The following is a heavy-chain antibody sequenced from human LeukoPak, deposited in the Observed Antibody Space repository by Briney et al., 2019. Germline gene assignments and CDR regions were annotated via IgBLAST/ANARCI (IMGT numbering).Heavy chain of an antibody. J-gene: IGHJ4*02. D-gene: IGHD6-13*01. CDR1: GFTFSHYG. CDR2: IRYDGTNE. Sequence: GGSLRLSCAASGFTFSHYGMYWVRQAPGKGLVWVAFIRYDGTNEYNAAVKGRFTVSRDNSKNTLYLQMNSLRGDDTAVYYCAKEGPDYSVAAGLEYWGQGTLVTVSS. V-gene: IGHV3-30*02. CDR3: AKEGPDYSVAAGLEY.